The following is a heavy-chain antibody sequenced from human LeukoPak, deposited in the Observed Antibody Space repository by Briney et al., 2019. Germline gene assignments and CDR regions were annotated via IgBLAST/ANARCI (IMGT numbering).Heavy chain of an antibody. CDR2: ISSSSSTI. CDR1: GFTFSSYS. V-gene: IGHV3-48*01. D-gene: IGHD3-3*01. CDR3: AREPTYYDFWSGYSWFDY. Sequence: GGSLRLSCAASGFTFSSYSMNWARQAPGKGLEGVSYISSSSSTIYYADSVKGRFTISRDNAKNSLYLQMNSLRAEDTAVYYCAREPTYYDFWSGYSWFDYWGQGTLVTVSS. J-gene: IGHJ4*02.